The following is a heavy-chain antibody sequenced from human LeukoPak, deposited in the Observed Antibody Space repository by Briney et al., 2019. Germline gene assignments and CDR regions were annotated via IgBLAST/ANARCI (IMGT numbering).Heavy chain of an antibody. Sequence: ASVKVSCKASGGTFSSYAISWVRQAPGQGLEWMGRIIPIFGTANYAQKFQGRVTITTDESTSTAYMELSSLRSEDTAVYYCASSGSYNFDYWGQGTLVTVSS. CDR3: ASSGSYNFDY. D-gene: IGHD1-26*01. V-gene: IGHV1-69*05. CDR2: IIPIFGTA. J-gene: IGHJ4*02. CDR1: GGTFSSYA.